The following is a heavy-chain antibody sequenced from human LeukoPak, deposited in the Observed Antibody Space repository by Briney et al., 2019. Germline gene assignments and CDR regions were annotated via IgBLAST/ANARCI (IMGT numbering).Heavy chain of an antibody. CDR1: GGSFSGYY. CDR3: ARGNGQQLARYFDY. CDR2: INHSGST. V-gene: IGHV4-34*01. D-gene: IGHD6-13*01. J-gene: IGHJ4*02. Sequence: SETLSLTCAVYGGSFSGYYWSWIRQPPGKGLEWIGEINHSGSTNYNPSLKSRVTISVDTSKNQFSLKLSSVTAADTAVYYCARGNGQQLARYFDYWGQGTLVTVSS.